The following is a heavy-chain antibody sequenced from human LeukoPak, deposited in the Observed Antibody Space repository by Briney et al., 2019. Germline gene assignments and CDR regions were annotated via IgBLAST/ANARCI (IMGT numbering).Heavy chain of an antibody. D-gene: IGHD1-1*01. CDR1: GYSISSGYY. Sequence: SETLSLTCTVSGYSISSGYYWGWIRQPPGKGLEWIGSIYHSGSTYYNPSLKSRVTISVDTSKNQFSLKLSSVTAADTAVYYCARHWNDGWFDPWGQGTLVTVSS. J-gene: IGHJ5*02. CDR3: ARHWNDGWFDP. CDR2: IYHSGST. V-gene: IGHV4-38-2*02.